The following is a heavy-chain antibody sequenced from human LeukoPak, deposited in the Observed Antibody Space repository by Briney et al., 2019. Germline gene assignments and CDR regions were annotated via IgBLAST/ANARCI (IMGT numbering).Heavy chain of an antibody. CDR1: GYTFISNG. CDR3: ARGGITIFGVREHFDY. V-gene: IGHV1-8*03. Sequence: ASVKVSCKASGYTFISNGINWVRQAPGQGLEWMGWISAYKGNVNYAQKFQGRVTITRNTSISTAYMELSSLRSEDTAVYYCARGGITIFGVREHFDYWGQGTLVTVSS. CDR2: ISAYKGNV. D-gene: IGHD3-3*01. J-gene: IGHJ4*02.